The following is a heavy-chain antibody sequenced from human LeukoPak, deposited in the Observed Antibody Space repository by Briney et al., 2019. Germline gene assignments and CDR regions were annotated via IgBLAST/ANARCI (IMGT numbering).Heavy chain of an antibody. CDR3: ARVKEGSITIFGVVTNPNWFDP. J-gene: IGHJ5*02. CDR1: GGTFSSCA. CDR2: IIPIFGTA. V-gene: IGHV1-69*13. Sequence: GASVKVSCKASGGTFSSCAISWVRHAPGQGLEWMGGIIPIFGTANYAQKFQGRVTITADESTSTAYMELSSLRSEDTAVYYCARVKEGSITIFGVVTNPNWFDPWGQGTLVTVSS. D-gene: IGHD3-3*01.